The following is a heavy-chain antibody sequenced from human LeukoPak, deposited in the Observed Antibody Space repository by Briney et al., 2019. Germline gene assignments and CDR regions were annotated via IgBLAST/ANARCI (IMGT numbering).Heavy chain of an antibody. CDR2: IKEDGSEK. Sequence: GGSLRLSCAASGFTFSRNWMSWVRQAPGKGLEWVANIKEDGSEKYYVDSVKGRFTISRDNAKNSLYLQMNSLRAEDTAVYYCAREGGYDLYYYYYYMDVWGKGTTVTVSS. CDR3: AREGGYDLYYYYYYMDV. V-gene: IGHV3-7*01. J-gene: IGHJ6*03. D-gene: IGHD5-12*01. CDR1: GFTFSRNW.